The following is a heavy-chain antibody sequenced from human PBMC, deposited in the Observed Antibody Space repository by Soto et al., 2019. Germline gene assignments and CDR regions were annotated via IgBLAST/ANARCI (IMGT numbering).Heavy chain of an antibody. V-gene: IGHV1-2*04. CDR3: ARGCSSTSCHDYYGMAV. Sequence: ASVKVSCKASGYTFTGYYMHWVRQAPGQGLEWMGWINPNSGGTNYAQKFQGWVTMTRDTSISTAYMELSRLRSDDTAVYYCARGCSSTSCHDYYGMAVWGQGTTVTVSS. D-gene: IGHD2-2*01. CDR1: GYTFTGYY. CDR2: INPNSGGT. J-gene: IGHJ6*02.